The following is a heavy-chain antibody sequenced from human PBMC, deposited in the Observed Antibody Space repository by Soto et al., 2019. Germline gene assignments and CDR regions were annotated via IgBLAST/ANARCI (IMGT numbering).Heavy chain of an antibody. Sequence: SVKVSCKASGGTFSSYAISWVRQAPGQGLEWMGGIIPIFGTANYAQKFQGRVTITADESTSTAYMELSSLRSEDTAVYYCARVGGRITETREYYYYGMDVWGQGTTVTVSS. D-gene: IGHD1-7*01. J-gene: IGHJ6*02. V-gene: IGHV1-69*13. CDR3: ARVGGRITETREYYYYGMDV. CDR2: IIPIFGTA. CDR1: GGTFSSYA.